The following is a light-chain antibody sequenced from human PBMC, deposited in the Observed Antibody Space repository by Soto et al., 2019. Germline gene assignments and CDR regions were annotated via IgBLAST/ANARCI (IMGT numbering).Light chain of an antibody. V-gene: IGKV1-5*01. CDR3: QSYNSYPWT. J-gene: IGKJ1*01. Sequence: DIQMTQSPSTLSAFVGDRVTISCRASRHISCWMAWYQQKPGKAPKLLIYGASNLESGVPSRFSGTESGSEFTLTISSLQHDDFEIYYCQSYNSYPWTFGQGTKLEIQ. CDR1: RHISCW. CDR2: GAS.